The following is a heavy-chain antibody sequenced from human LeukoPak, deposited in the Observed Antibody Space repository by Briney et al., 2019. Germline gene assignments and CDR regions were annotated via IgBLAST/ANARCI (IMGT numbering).Heavy chain of an antibody. CDR3: ARGTGYCSGGSCYHRYYYGMDV. CDR1: GGSFSGYY. CDR2: INHSGST. V-gene: IGHV4-34*01. Sequence: SETLSLTCAVYGGSFSGYYWSWIRQPPVKGLEWIGEINHSGSTNYNPSLKSRVTISVDTSKNQFSLKLSSVTAADTAVYYCARGTGYCSGGSCYHRYYYGMDVWGQGTTVTVSS. J-gene: IGHJ6*02. D-gene: IGHD2-15*01.